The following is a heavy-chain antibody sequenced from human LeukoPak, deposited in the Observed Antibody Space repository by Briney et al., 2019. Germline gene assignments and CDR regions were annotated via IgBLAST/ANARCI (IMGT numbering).Heavy chain of an antibody. CDR1: DGSISSYY. CDR3: AGGPNYMGRVFDY. Sequence: SETLSLTCTVSDGSISSYYWSWIRQPPGKGLEWIGDIYYSGGTNYNPSLKSRVTISVDTSKNQFSLKLNSMTAADTAVDYCAGGPNYMGRVFDYWGHGTLVTVSS. J-gene: IGHJ4*01. CDR2: IYYSGGT. D-gene: IGHD4/OR15-4a*01. V-gene: IGHV4-59*01.